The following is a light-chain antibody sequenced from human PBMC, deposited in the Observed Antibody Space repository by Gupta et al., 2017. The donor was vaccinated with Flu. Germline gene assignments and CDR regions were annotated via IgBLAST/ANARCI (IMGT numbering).Light chain of an antibody. CDR2: DDA. J-gene: IGLJ3*02. CDR3: QLGHRTGHWV. CDR1: DIGHEN. V-gene: IGLV3-21*02. Sequence: SYVLNQPPSVSVAPGQTATITCGGDDIGHENVHWYQHKAGQAPVVVLYDDAVRPSGIPERFAGSTSRNTVTLTITRVEGGDEADYYCQLGHRTGHWVFGGGTHLTVL.